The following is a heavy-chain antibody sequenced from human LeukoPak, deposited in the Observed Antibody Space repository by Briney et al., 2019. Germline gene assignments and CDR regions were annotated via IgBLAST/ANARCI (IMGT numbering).Heavy chain of an antibody. CDR1: GFTFSNYW. D-gene: IGHD2-2*01. CDR2: IDQDGSAT. J-gene: IGHJ4*02. CDR3: ARNPAKVVPAVY. Sequence: GGSLRLSCAASGFTFSNYWMSWVRQAPGKGLEWVANIDQDGSATYYVDSVKGRFTISRDNAKSSLYLQMSSLRAEDTAVYYCARNPAKVVPAVYRGQGTLVTVSS. V-gene: IGHV3-7*01.